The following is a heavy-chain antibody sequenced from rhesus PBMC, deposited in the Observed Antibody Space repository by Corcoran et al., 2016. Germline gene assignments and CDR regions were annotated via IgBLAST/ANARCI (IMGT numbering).Heavy chain of an antibody. CDR1: GYSISSGYG. D-gene: IGHD4-11*01. V-gene: IGHV4-127*01. J-gene: IGHJ4*01. CDR3: ATDRDYHFAY. Sequence: QVQLQESGPGLVKPSETLSLTCAVSGYSISSGYGWGWIRQPPGKGLEWIGQINGGSGSSYYNPTLKNRVTVSKDTSKNQFSLKLGSVTAADTAMYYCATDRDYHFAYWGQGVLVTVSS. CDR2: INGGSGSS.